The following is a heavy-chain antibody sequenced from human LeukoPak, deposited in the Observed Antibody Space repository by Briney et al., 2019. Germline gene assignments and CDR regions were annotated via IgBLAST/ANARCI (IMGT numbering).Heavy chain of an antibody. D-gene: IGHD2-2*01. J-gene: IGHJ6*02. V-gene: IGHV1-8*01. Sequence: ASVKVSCKASGYAFTSYDINWVRQATGQGLEWMGWMNPNSGNTGYAQKFQGRVTMTRNTSISTAYMELSSLRSGDTAVYYCARVLVVPATLSLYYYYYYGMDVWGQGTTVTVSS. CDR1: GYAFTSYD. CDR3: ARVLVVPATLSLYYYYYYGMDV. CDR2: MNPNSGNT.